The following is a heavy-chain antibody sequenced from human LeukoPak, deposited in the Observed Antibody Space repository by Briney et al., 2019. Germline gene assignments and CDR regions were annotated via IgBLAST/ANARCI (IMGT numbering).Heavy chain of an antibody. CDR3: AKVKVVDFWSGYSAAYYFDY. CDR2: ISGSGGST. D-gene: IGHD3-3*01. V-gene: IGHV3-23*01. J-gene: IGHJ4*02. CDR1: AFTFSSYA. Sequence: QSGGSLRLSCAASAFTFSSYAMSWVRQAPGKGLEWVSAISGSGGSTYYADSVKGRFTISRDNSKNTLYLQMNSLRAEDTAVYYCAKVKVVDFWSGYSAAYYFDYWGQGTLVTVSS.